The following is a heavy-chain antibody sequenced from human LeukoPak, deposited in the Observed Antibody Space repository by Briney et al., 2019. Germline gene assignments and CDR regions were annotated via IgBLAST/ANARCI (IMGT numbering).Heavy chain of an antibody. CDR3: AKDQDGCSGGSCYGAYYYYYMDV. CDR1: GFTFSSYG. Sequence: GGSLRLSCAASGFTFSSYGMHWVRQAPGKGLEWVAFIRYDGSNKYYADSVKGRFTISRDNSKNTLYLQMNSLRAEDTAVYYCAKDQDGCSGGSCYGAYYYYYMDVSGKGTTVTVSS. D-gene: IGHD2-15*01. CDR2: IRYDGSNK. V-gene: IGHV3-30*02. J-gene: IGHJ6*03.